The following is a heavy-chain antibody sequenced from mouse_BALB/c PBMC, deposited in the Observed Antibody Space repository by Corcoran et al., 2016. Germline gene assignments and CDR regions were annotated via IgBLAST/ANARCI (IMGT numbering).Heavy chain of an antibody. CDR3: AREPLAMDY. CDR1: GYTFTNYG. Sequence: QIQLVQSGPELKKPGETVKISCKASGYTFTNYGMNWVKQAPGKGLKWMGWINTYTGEPTYADDFKGRFSFSLETSASTAYLQINNLKNEDMATYFCAREPLAMDYWGQGTSVTVSS. J-gene: IGHJ4*01. V-gene: IGHV9-1*02. CDR2: INTYTGEP.